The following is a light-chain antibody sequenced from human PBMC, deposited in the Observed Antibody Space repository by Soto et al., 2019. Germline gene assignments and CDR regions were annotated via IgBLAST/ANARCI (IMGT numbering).Light chain of an antibody. Sequence: EFVVTKYPCTLARSQGERATLSCRASQTVRNNYLAWYQQKPGQAPRLLIYAASSRATGIPDRFSGGRSGTDFTLTISRLEPDDFAVYYCQQFSSYPLTFGGGTKVDIK. V-gene: IGKV3-20*01. CDR1: QTVRNNY. CDR2: AAS. J-gene: IGKJ4*01. CDR3: QQFSSYPLT.